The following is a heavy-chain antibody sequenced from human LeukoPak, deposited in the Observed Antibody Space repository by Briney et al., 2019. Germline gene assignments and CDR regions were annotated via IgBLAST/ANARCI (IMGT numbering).Heavy chain of an antibody. D-gene: IGHD3-10*01. J-gene: IGHJ4*02. V-gene: IGHV3-33*01. CDR2: IWHDGSNK. Sequence: PGMSLRLSCAASGFTFSSYGIHWVRQAPGKGLEWVAVIWHDGSNKYYADSVKGRFTISRDNSKNTLYLQMNSLRAEDTAVYFCARAVGPYDYWGQGTLVTISS. CDR3: ARAVGPYDY. CDR1: GFTFSSYG.